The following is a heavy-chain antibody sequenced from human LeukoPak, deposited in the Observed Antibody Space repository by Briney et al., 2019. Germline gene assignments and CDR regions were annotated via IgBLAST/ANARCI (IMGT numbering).Heavy chain of an antibody. CDR2: VIPILGIA. J-gene: IGHJ4*02. CDR1: GGTFSSYA. D-gene: IGHD5/OR15-5a*01. Sequence: SVKVSCKASGGTFSSYAISWVRQAPGQGLEWMGRVIPILGIANYAQKFQGRVTITADKSTSTAYMELSSLRSEDTAVYYCARISTRGGLRYWGQGTLVTVSS. V-gene: IGHV1-69*04. CDR3: ARISTRGGLRY.